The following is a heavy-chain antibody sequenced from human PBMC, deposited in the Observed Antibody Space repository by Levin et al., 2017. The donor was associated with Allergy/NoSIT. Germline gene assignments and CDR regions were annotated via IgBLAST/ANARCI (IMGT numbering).Heavy chain of an antibody. CDR1: GYSISSGYY. V-gene: IGHV4-38-2*02. CDR2: IYHSGST. J-gene: IGHJ5*02. Sequence: SETLSLTCTVSGYSISSGYYWGWIRQPPGKGLEWIGSIYHSGSTYYNPSLKSRVTISVDTSKNQFSLKLSSVTAADTAVYYCARVHYDSSGSRWFDPWGQGTLVTVSS. CDR3: ARVHYDSSGSRWFDP. D-gene: IGHD3-22*01.